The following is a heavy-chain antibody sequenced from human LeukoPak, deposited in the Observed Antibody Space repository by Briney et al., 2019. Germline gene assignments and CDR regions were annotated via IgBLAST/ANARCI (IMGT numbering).Heavy chain of an antibody. CDR3: ARGYYGDYTFDY. CDR2: ISSSGSTI. D-gene: IGHD4-17*01. V-gene: IGHV3-48*02. Sequence: GGSLRLSCVASGFTFTTYTMNWVRLAPGKGLEWVSYISSSGSTIYYADSVKGRFTISRDNAENSLYLQMNSLRDEDTAVYYCARGYYGDYTFDYWGQGTLVTVSS. CDR1: GFTFTTYT. J-gene: IGHJ4*02.